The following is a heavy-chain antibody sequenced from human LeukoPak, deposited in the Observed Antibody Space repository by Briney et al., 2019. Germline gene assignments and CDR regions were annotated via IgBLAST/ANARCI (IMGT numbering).Heavy chain of an antibody. Sequence: SETLSLTCAVSNYSITRGNFWNWIRQPPGKGLEWIGNIFHSGSAYYNPSLKSRVSISVDTSKNRFSLKLSSVTAADTAVYFCARGPYSYDSSGAFDIGGQGTMVTVSS. CDR2: IFHSGSA. CDR1: NYSITRGNF. CDR3: ARGPYSYDSSGAFDI. J-gene: IGHJ3*02. V-gene: IGHV4-38-2*01. D-gene: IGHD3-22*01.